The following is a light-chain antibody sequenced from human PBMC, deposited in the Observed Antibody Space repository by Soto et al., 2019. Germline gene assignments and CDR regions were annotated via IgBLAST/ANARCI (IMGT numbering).Light chain of an antibody. CDR3: QQYSDWWT. V-gene: IGKV3-15*01. CDR1: QSVSNN. J-gene: IGKJ1*01. Sequence: EIVMTQSPGTLSVSPGERATLSCRASQSVSNNLAWYQQKTGQAPRLLVYGASSRASGIPARFSGSGSVTEFTLTISSLQSEDFAVYYCQQYSDWWTFGQGTKGENK. CDR2: GAS.